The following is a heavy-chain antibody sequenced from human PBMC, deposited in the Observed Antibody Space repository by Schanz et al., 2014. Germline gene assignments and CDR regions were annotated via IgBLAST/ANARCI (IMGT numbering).Heavy chain of an antibody. D-gene: IGHD3-22*01. V-gene: IGHV3-23*04. CDR3: AKDPSHGDYDYYFDY. Sequence: EGQLAESGGGLVQPGGSLRLSCAVSGFTVSSNHMSWVRQAPGKGLEWVSTISASGGSTYYADSVKGRFTISRDNSKNTLYLQMNSLRAEDTAVYYCAKDPSHGDYDYYFDYWGQGTLVTVSS. J-gene: IGHJ4*02. CDR2: ISASGGST. CDR1: GFTVSSNH.